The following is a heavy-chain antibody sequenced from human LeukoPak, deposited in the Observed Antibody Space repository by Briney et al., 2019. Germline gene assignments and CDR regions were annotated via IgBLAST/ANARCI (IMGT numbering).Heavy chain of an antibody. J-gene: IGHJ4*02. Sequence: PGGSLRLSCAASGFTFSNAWMSWVRQAPGKGLEWVGRIKSKTDGGTTDYAAPVKGRFTISRDDSKNTLYLQMNSLRAEDTAIYYCAKLIHPYTSSWYPFDSWGQGTLVTVSS. V-gene: IGHV3-15*01. CDR1: GFTFSNAW. D-gene: IGHD6-13*01. CDR3: AKLIHPYTSSWYPFDS. CDR2: IKSKTDGGTT.